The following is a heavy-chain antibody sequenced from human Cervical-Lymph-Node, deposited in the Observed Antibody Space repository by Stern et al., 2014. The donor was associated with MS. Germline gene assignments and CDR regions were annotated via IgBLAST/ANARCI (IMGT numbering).Heavy chain of an antibody. D-gene: IGHD5-24*01. CDR2: IWYDGSNK. CDR3: ARDRRDGYNLPGY. CDR1: GFTFSSYG. Sequence: VQLEESGGGVVQPGRSLRLSCAASGFTFSSYGMHWVRQAPGKGLEWVAVIWYDGSNKYYADSVKGRFTISRDNSKNTLYLQMNSLRAEDTAVYYCARDRRDGYNLPGYWGQGTLVTVSS. J-gene: IGHJ4*02. V-gene: IGHV3-33*01.